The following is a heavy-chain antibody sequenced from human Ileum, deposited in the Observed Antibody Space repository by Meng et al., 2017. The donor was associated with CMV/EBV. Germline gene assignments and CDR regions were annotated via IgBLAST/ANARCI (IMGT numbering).Heavy chain of an antibody. CDR3: ARYFTGEKFSRELELLAFRWGSAVYWFDP. D-gene: IGHD1-7*01. Sequence: RQAPEQGLEWMGWINTHNGNTNYAQKFQGRVIMTTDTSTSTAYMELRSLRSDDTAMYYCARYFTGEKFSRELELLAFRWGSAVYWFDPWGQGTLVTVSS. V-gene: IGHV1-18*01. J-gene: IGHJ5*02. CDR2: INTHNGNT.